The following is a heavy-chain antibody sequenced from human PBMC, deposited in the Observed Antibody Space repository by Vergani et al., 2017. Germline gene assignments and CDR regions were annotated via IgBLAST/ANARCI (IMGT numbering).Heavy chain of an antibody. CDR2: IYSGGST. V-gene: IGHV3-66*02. CDR3: ARVGYCSGGSCDYYYYYGMDV. Sequence: EVQLVESGGGLVQPGGSLRLSCAASGFTVSSNYMSWVRQAPGKGLEWVSVIYSGGSTYSADSVKGRFTISRDNSKNTLYLQMNSLRAEDTAVYYCARVGYCSGGSCDYYYYYGMDVWGQGTTVTVSS. J-gene: IGHJ6*02. CDR1: GFTVSSNY. D-gene: IGHD2-15*01.